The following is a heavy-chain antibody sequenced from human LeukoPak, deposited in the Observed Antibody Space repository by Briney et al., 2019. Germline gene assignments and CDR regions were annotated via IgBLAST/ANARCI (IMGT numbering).Heavy chain of an antibody. V-gene: IGHV1-69*01. D-gene: IGHD3-22*01. CDR1: GGTFSSYA. CDR2: IIPIFGTA. CDR3: ASPKDPYYDSSGYYSY. Sequence: AASVKVSCKASGGTFSSYAISWVRQAPGQGLEWMGGIIPIFGTANYAQKFQGRVTITADESTSTAYMELSSLRSEDTAVYYCASPKDPYYDSSGYYSYWGQGTLVTVSS. J-gene: IGHJ4*02.